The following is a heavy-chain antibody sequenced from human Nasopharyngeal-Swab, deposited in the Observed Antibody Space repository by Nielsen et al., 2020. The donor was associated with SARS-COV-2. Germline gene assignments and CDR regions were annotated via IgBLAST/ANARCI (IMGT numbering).Heavy chain of an antibody. J-gene: IGHJ3*01. D-gene: IGHD3-10*01. V-gene: IGHV3-23*01. CDR1: GFTFSSYA. CDR2: ISGSGGST. Sequence: GESLKISCAASGFTFSSYAMSWVRQAPGKGLEWVSAISGSGGSTYYADSVKGRFTISRDNSKNTLYLQMNSLRADDTAVYYCARAGFGSHAFNFWGQGTMVTVSS. CDR3: ARAGFGSHAFNF.